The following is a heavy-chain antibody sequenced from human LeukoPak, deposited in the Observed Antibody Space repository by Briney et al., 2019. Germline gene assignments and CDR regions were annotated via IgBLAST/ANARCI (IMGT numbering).Heavy chain of an antibody. Sequence: SETLSLTCSVYGGSFSGYYWSWIRQPPGKGLERIGEINHSGSANYNPSLKSRVTISVDTSKNQFSLKPSSVTAADTAVYYCARNCGGDCDAFDIWGQGTMVTVSS. V-gene: IGHV4-34*01. CDR2: INHSGSA. CDR3: ARNCGGDCDAFDI. J-gene: IGHJ3*02. D-gene: IGHD2-21*02. CDR1: GGSFSGYY.